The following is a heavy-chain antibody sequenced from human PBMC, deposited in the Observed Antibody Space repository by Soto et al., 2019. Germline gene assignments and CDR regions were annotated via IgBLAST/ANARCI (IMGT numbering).Heavy chain of an antibody. V-gene: IGHV3-74*01. D-gene: IGHD4-4*01. Sequence: GGSLRLSCAAYGFSCSNYWMHCVRHAPGKGLGWVSRINNDGSATGDADSVKARFTISRDNAKSTLYLQMNSLRAEDMAVYYCAIETLQSGNFYMDVWGTGTTVTVS. CDR2: INNDGSAT. CDR3: AIETLQSGNFYMDV. J-gene: IGHJ6*03. CDR1: GFSCSNYW.